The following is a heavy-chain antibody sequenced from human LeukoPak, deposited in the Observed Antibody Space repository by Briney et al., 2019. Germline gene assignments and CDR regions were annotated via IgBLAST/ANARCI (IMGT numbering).Heavy chain of an antibody. D-gene: IGHD3-10*01. CDR1: GFTFTKYW. J-gene: IGHJ4*02. V-gene: IGHV3-9*01. CDR3: AKDKDGSGSYYNDFDY. CDR2: ISWNSGSI. Sequence: GGSLRLSCAASGFTFTKYWMTWVRQAPGKGLDWVSGISWNSGSIGYADSVKGRFTISRDNAKNSLYLQMNSLRAEDTALYYCAKDKDGSGSYYNDFDYWGQGTLVTVSS.